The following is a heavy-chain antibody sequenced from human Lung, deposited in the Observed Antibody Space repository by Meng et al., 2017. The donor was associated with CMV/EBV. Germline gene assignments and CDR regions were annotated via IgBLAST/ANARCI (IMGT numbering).Heavy chain of an antibody. Sequence: QGQLQESVPGLVKPSQTLSLTCTVSGGSISSGDYYWSWIRQPPGKGLEWIGYIYYSGSTYYNPSLKSRVTISVDTSKNQFSLKLSSVTAADTAVYYCARGYYDSSGYGYWYFDLWGRGTLVTVSS. CDR1: GGSISSGDYY. CDR3: ARGYYDSSGYGYWYFDL. J-gene: IGHJ2*01. V-gene: IGHV4-30-4*01. D-gene: IGHD3-22*01. CDR2: IYYSGST.